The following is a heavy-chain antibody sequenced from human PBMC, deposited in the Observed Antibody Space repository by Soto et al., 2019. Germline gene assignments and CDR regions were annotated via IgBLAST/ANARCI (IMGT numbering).Heavy chain of an antibody. CDR2: INHSGCT. CDR1: GGSFRGHY. Sequence: SETLSLTCAVYGGSFRGHYWTWSRQSPGEGLEWIGEINHSGCTNYNPSLKSRLTISVDTSKSQFSLKLSSVTAADTAVYYCARVPVVVVAATWGYFDYWGQGTLVTVSS. D-gene: IGHD2-15*01. CDR3: ARVPVVVVAATWGYFDY. V-gene: IGHV4-34*01. J-gene: IGHJ4*02.